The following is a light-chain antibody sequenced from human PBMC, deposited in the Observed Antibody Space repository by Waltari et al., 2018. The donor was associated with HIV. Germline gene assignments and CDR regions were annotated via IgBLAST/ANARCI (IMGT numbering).Light chain of an antibody. CDR2: TTS. CDR3: QQTNSFPLT. CDR1: QNVNSW. Sequence: DVQMTQSPSSVSAFVGDRVTITCRASQNVNSWLAWYQQKPGKAPKLLISTTSILQSGVPSRFSGRGFGTDFTLTITSLQTEDFGTYYCQQTNSFPLTFGPGTKVNVK. J-gene: IGKJ3*01. V-gene: IGKV1-12*02.